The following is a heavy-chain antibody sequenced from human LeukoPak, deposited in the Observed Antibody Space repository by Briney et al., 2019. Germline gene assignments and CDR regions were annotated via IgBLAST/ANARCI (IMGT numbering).Heavy chain of an antibody. CDR3: ATDTAMGHFDY. D-gene: IGHD5-18*01. CDR1: GGSISSYY. J-gene: IGHJ4*02. CDR2: IYYSGST. V-gene: IGHV4-59*01. Sequence: SETLSLTCTVSGGSISSYYWSWIRQPPGKGLEWIGYIYYSGSTNYNPSLKSRVTISVDTSKNQFSLKLSSVTAADTAVYYCATDTAMGHFDYWGQGTLATVSS.